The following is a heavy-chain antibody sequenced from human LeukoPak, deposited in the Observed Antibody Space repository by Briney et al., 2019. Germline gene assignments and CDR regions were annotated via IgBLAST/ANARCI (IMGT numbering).Heavy chain of an antibody. J-gene: IGHJ4*02. V-gene: IGHV3-23*01. Sequence: GGSLRLSCAASGFTFSSYAMRWVRQAPGKGLEWVSEISGSGSNTYYADSVKGRFTISRDNSKNTLYLQMNSLRAEDTAVYYCAKDLGYSSGWYGAACDYWGQGTLVTVSS. D-gene: IGHD6-19*01. CDR3: AKDLGYSSGWYGAACDY. CDR2: ISGSGSNT. CDR1: GFTFSSYA.